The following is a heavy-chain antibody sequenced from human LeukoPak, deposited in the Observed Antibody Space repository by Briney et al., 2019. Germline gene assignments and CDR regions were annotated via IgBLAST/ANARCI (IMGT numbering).Heavy chain of an antibody. CDR2: INPNSGGT. V-gene: IGHV1-2*02. J-gene: IGHJ6*03. CDR3: AKVLRGLSYYYYYMDV. D-gene: IGHD3-10*01. Sequence: GASVKVSCKAPGYTFTGYYMHWVRQAPGQGLEWVGWINPNSGGTNYAQKFQGRVTMTRDTSISTAYMELSRLRSDDTAVYYCAKVLRGLSYYYYYMDVWGKGTTVTVSS. CDR1: GYTFTGYY.